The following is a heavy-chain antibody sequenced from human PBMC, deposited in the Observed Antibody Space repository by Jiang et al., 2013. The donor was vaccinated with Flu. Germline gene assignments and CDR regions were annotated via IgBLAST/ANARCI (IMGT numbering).Heavy chain of an antibody. CDR3: AGDTRGFDY. D-gene: IGHD1-1*01. J-gene: IGHJ4*02. CDR1: GGSISNYY. V-gene: IGHV4-59*01. Sequence: GLVKPSETLSLTCSVSGGSISNYYWQWIRQPPGKGLEWIGYISYSGNTNSNPSLKSRVTISIDTSKNQFSLKLSSVTAADTAVYYCAGDTRGFDYWGQGTLVTVSS. CDR2: ISYSGNT.